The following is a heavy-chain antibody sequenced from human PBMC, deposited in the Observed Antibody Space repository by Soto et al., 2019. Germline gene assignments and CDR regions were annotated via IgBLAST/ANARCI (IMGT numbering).Heavy chain of an antibody. CDR1: GDSINTYY. V-gene: IGHV4-59*01. CDR3: AKYRRTEAEGFTLDY. Sequence: LSLTCTVSGDSINTYYWSWIRQPPGKRLEWIGYIYYTGSTTYNPSLESRVTMSVDTSKNQFSLKLNSVNAAGTAVYYCAKYRRTEAEGFTLDYWGRGTLVTV. J-gene: IGHJ4*02. CDR2: IYYTGST. D-gene: IGHD6-13*01.